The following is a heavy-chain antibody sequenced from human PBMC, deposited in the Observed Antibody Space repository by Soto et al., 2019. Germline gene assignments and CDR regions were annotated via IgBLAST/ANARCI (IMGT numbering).Heavy chain of an antibody. CDR1: GYTFTSYG. J-gene: IGHJ6*02. CDR2: ISAYNGNT. Sequence: ASVKVSCKASGYTFTSYGISWVRQAPGQGLEWMGWISAYNGNTSYAKKLQGRVTMTTDTSTSTAYMELRSLRSDDTAVYYCARQRDYYDSSGYSNMDVWGQGTTVTVSS. V-gene: IGHV1-18*04. CDR3: ARQRDYYDSSGYSNMDV. D-gene: IGHD3-22*01.